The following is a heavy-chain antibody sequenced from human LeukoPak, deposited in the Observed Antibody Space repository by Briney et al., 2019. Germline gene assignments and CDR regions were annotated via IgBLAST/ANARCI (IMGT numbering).Heavy chain of an antibody. CDR2: INHSGST. J-gene: IGHJ4*02. Sequence: SETLSLTCAVYGGSFSGYYWSWIRQPPGKELEWIGEINHSGSTNYNPSLKSRVTISVDTSKNQFSLKLSSVTAADTAMYYCARESTTVAGTFDYWGQGTLVTVSS. D-gene: IGHD6-19*01. V-gene: IGHV4-34*01. CDR3: ARESTTVAGTFDY. CDR1: GGSFSGYY.